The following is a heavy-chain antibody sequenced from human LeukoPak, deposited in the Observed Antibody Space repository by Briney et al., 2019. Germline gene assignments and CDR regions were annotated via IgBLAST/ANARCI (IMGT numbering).Heavy chain of an antibody. V-gene: IGHV1-69*02. CDR1: GGTFSSYT. CDR3: ALRIPGTINWFDP. Sequence: GASVKVSCKASGGTFSSYTISWVRQAPGQGLEWMGRIIPILGIANYAQKFQGRITITADKSPSTAYMELSSLRSEDTAVYYCALRIPGTINWFDPWGQGTLVTVSS. J-gene: IGHJ5*02. CDR2: IIPILGIA. D-gene: IGHD1-20*01.